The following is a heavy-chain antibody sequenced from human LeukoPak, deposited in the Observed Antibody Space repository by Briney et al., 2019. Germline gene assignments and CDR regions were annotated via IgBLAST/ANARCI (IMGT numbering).Heavy chain of an antibody. CDR1: GFPFSDYA. D-gene: IGHD5-24*01. Sequence: GSLRLSCTASGFPFSDYAMNWVRQAPGEGLEWVAGASDSGSTTYSADSVKGRFTISRDDSKHTLYLHMNSLRVDDTAIYYCGRGSRGATMFYYYYMDVWGKGTTVIVSS. CDR2: ASDSGSTT. V-gene: IGHV3-23*01. CDR3: GRGSRGATMFYYYYMDV. J-gene: IGHJ6*03.